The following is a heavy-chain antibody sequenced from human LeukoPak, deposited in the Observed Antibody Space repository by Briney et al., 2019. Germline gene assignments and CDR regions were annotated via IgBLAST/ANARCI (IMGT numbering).Heavy chain of an antibody. CDR2: INPSGGST. V-gene: IGHV1-46*01. CDR1: GYAFTSYY. J-gene: IGHJ6*04. Sequence: GASVKVSCKASGYAFTSYYMHWVRQAPGQGLEWMGIINPSGGSTSYAQKFQGRVTMTRDMSTSTVYMELSSLRSEDTAAYYCARRCTSCPHRPLDVRGKGTTVTVSS. CDR3: ARRCTSCPHRPLDV. D-gene: IGHD2-2*01.